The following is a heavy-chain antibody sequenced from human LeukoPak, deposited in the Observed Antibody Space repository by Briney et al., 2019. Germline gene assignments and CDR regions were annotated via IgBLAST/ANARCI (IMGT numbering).Heavy chain of an antibody. CDR3: ARAATLTVAGTSGYGMDV. Sequence: ASVKASCKASGYTFTGYYMHWVRQAPGQGLEWIGWINPNSGGTNYAQRFQGRVTMTRDTSISTAYMELSRLRSDDTAVYYCARAATLTVAGTSGYGMDVWGQGTTVTVSS. J-gene: IGHJ6*02. CDR1: GYTFTGYY. V-gene: IGHV1-2*02. D-gene: IGHD6-19*01. CDR2: INPNSGGT.